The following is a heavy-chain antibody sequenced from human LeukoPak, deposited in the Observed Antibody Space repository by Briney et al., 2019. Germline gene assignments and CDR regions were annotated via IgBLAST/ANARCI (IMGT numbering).Heavy chain of an antibody. CDR3: ARDRPGRYCSTTSCYNASPFDP. CDR2: IIPSFGTA. Sequence: GASVKVSCKASGYTFTGYYMHWVRQAPGQGLEWMGRIIPSFGTANYTQKFQGRVTITADESTSTAYMELSSLRSEDTAVYYCARDRPGRYCSTTSCYNASPFDPWGQGTLVTVSS. J-gene: IGHJ5*02. CDR1: GYTFTGYY. V-gene: IGHV1-69*13. D-gene: IGHD2-2*02.